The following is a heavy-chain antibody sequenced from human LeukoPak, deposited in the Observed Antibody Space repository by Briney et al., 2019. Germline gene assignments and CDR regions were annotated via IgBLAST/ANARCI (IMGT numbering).Heavy chain of an antibody. CDR3: ARETGSSSWYYFDY. Sequence: GGSLRLSCAASGFTFSSYSMNWVRQAPGEGLEWVSYISSSSSTIYYADSVKGRFTISRDNAKNSLYLQMNSLRAEDTAVYYCARETGSSSWYYFDYWGQGTLVTVSS. V-gene: IGHV3-48*01. CDR1: GFTFSSYS. J-gene: IGHJ4*02. D-gene: IGHD6-13*01. CDR2: ISSSSSTI.